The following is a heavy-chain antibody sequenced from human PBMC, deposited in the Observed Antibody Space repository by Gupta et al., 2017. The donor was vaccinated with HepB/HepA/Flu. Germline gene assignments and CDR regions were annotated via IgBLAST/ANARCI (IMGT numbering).Heavy chain of an antibody. CDR1: GFTFSSYT. CDR2: ISGSSIYI. Sequence: EVQLVESGGGLVKPGGSLRLSCSASGFTFSSYTMNWVRQAPGKGLEWVSSISGSSIYIYYADSVKGRFTISRDNAKNSLYLQVNSLRAEDTAMYYCARDSSEEWDLPAPDCDYWGQGTLVTVSS. CDR3: ARDSSEEWDLPAPDCDY. D-gene: IGHD1-26*01. J-gene: IGHJ4*02. V-gene: IGHV3-21*01.